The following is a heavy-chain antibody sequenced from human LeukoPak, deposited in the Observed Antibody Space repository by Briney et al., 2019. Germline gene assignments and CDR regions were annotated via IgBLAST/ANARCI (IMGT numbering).Heavy chain of an antibody. D-gene: IGHD6-6*01. Sequence: GGSLRLSCAASGFTFSSYAMSWVRQAPGKGLEWVSAISGSGGSTYYADSVKGRFTISRDNAKNSLYLQMNSLRAEDTAVYYCARHYSSSFYYYYYYYMDVWGKGTTVTVSS. CDR3: ARHYSSSFYYYYYYYMDV. J-gene: IGHJ6*03. V-gene: IGHV3-23*01. CDR2: ISGSGGST. CDR1: GFTFSSYA.